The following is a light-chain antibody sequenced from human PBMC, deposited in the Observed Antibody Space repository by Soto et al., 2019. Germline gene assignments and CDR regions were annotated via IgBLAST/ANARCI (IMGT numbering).Light chain of an antibody. V-gene: IGLV2-8*01. Sequence: QSVLTQPPSAAGSPGQSVAISCTGTSSDVGGYNHVSWYQHHPGKAPQVIIYEVSKQPSGVPDRFSGSKSGNTASLTVSGLQAEDEADYYCSSYAGRDSYVFGTGTKLTVL. CDR1: SSDVGGYNH. J-gene: IGLJ1*01. CDR2: EVS. CDR3: SSYAGRDSYV.